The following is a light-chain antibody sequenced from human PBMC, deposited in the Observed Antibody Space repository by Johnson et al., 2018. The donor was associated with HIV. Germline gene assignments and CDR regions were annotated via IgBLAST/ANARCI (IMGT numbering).Light chain of an antibody. CDR1: SSNIGNNY. V-gene: IGLV1-51*01. CDR2: ENN. Sequence: QSVLTQPPSVSAAPGQKVTISCSGSSSNIGNNYVSWYQHLPRTAPKLLIYENNKRPSGIPDRFSGSKSGTSATLGITGLQTGDEADYYCGRWDDSLSTYVFGTGTKVTVL. J-gene: IGLJ1*01. CDR3: GRWDDSLSTYV.